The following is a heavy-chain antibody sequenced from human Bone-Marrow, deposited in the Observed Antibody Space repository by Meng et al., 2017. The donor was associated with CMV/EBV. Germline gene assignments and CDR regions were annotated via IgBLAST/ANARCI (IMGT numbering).Heavy chain of an antibody. J-gene: IGHJ5*02. CDR1: GFTFSSYG. D-gene: IGHD6-13*01. CDR2: IRYDGSNK. Sequence: GGSLRLSCAASGFTFSSYGMHWVRQAPGKGLEWVAFIRYDGSNKYYADSVKGRFTISRDNSKNTLYLQMNSLRAEDTAVYYCANPASSSWPNWFAPWGQGTLVTVSS. V-gene: IGHV3-30*02. CDR3: ANPASSSWPNWFAP.